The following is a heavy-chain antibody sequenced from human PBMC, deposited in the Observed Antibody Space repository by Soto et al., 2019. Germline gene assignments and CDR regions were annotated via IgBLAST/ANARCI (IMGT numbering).Heavy chain of an antibody. D-gene: IGHD2-15*01. J-gene: IGHJ4*02. Sequence: PGESLKISCKGSGYSFTTYWIGWVRQMPGKGLEWMGIIYPGDSDTRYSPSFQGQVTISADKSISTAYLQWSSLKASDTAMYYCARRYCCGGSCYSNFDHWGQGTLVTVSS. CDR2: IYPGDSDT. CDR1: GYSFTTYW. V-gene: IGHV5-51*01. CDR3: ARRYCCGGSCYSNFDH.